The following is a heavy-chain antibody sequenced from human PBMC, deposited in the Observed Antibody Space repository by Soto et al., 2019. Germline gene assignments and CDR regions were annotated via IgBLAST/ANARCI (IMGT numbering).Heavy chain of an antibody. V-gene: IGHV1-18*01. CDR3: ARILDEGRPADH. Sequence: QVQLVQSGTEVKKPGASVKVSCKTSGYTFTSYGISWGRQAPGHGLEWLGWVDALSGKKQIRHKVQGRVTMTADTSANIAYMGLTSLNSDDTAVYYRARILDEGRPADHWGQGTLVTVSS. CDR1: GYTFTSYG. J-gene: IGHJ4*02. D-gene: IGHD1-1*01. CDR2: VDALSGKK.